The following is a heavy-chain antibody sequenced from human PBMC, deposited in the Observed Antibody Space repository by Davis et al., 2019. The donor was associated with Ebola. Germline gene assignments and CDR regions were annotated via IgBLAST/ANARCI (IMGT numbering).Heavy chain of an antibody. CDR2: ISSSSSTI. D-gene: IGHD6-19*01. Sequence: GGSLRLSCAASGFTFSSYWMSWVRQAPGKGLEWVSYISSSSSTIYYADSVKGRFTISRDNAKNSLYLQMNSLRDEDTAVYYCARGLDSSGWEEGGYFDYWGQGTLVTVSS. J-gene: IGHJ4*02. V-gene: IGHV3-48*02. CDR3: ARGLDSSGWEEGGYFDY. CDR1: GFTFSSYW.